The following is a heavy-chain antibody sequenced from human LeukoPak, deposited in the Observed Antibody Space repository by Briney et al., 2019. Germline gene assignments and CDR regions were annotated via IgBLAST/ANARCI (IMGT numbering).Heavy chain of an antibody. CDR3: AREVGGSYGGQAFDI. CDR2: INPNSGGT. V-gene: IGHV1-2*02. J-gene: IGHJ3*02. CDR1: GYTFTGYY. Sequence: ASVKVSCKASGYTFTGYYMHWVRQAPGQGLEWMGWINPNSGGTNYAQKFQGRVTMTRDTAISTAYMELSRLRSDDTAVYYCAREVGGSYGGQAFDIWGQGTMVTVSS. D-gene: IGHD1-26*01.